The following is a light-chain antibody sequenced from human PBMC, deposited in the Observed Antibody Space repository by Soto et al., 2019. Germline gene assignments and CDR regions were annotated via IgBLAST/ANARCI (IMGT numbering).Light chain of an antibody. CDR1: QGISSY. J-gene: IGKJ1*01. CDR3: QHYNSYSEA. CDR2: AAS. Sequence: DIQLTQSASFLSASLGDRVTITCRASQGISSYLAWYQQKQGKAPKLLIYAASTLQSGVPSRFSGSGYGTEFNLTISSLQPDDFATYYCQHYNSYSEAFGQGTKVDIK. V-gene: IGKV1-9*01.